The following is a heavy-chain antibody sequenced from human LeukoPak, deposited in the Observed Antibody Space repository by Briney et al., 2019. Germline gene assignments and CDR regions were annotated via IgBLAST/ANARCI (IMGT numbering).Heavy chain of an antibody. Sequence: PGGSLRLSCAASGFTFDDYGMSWVRQAPGKGLEWASGINWNGGSTGYADSVKGRFTISRDNAKNSLYLQMNSLRAEDTAVYYCARGGVAVAGIKLPFDYWGQGTLVTVSS. CDR2: INWNGGST. CDR1: GFTFDDYG. CDR3: ARGGVAVAGIKLPFDY. V-gene: IGHV3-20*04. J-gene: IGHJ4*02. D-gene: IGHD6-19*01.